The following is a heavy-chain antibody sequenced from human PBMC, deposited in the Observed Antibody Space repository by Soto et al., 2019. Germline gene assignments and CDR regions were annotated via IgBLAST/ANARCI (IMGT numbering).Heavy chain of an antibody. J-gene: IGHJ6*02. CDR1: GFTFSSYS. CDR2: ISSSSSYI. CDR3: ARDISGSHSVYYYYYGMDV. Sequence: GGSLRLSCAASGFTFSSYSMNWVRQAPGKGLEWVSSISSSSSYIYYADSVKGRFTISRDNAKNSLYPQMNSLRAEDTAVYYCARDISGSHSVYYYYYGMDVWGQGTTVTVSS. D-gene: IGHD3-10*01. V-gene: IGHV3-21*01.